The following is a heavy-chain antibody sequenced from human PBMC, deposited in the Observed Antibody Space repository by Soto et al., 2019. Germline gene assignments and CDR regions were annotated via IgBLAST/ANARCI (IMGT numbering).Heavy chain of an antibody. Sequence: QVQLVESGGGVVQPGRSLRLSCAASGFTFSSYGMHWVRQAPGKGLEWVAVISYDGSNKYYADSVKGRFTISRDNSKNTLYLQMNRLRAEDTAAYYCAKDRFRIAVAAPFDYWGQGTLVTVSS. V-gene: IGHV3-30*18. CDR2: ISYDGSNK. CDR1: GFTFSSYG. J-gene: IGHJ4*02. CDR3: AKDRFRIAVAAPFDY. D-gene: IGHD6-19*01.